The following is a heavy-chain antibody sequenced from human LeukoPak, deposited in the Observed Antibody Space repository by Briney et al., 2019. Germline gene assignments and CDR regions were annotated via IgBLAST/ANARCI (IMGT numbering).Heavy chain of an antibody. CDR2: IRKDGTYT. V-gene: IGHV3-74*01. CDR1: GFTFSNYW. J-gene: IGHJ4*02. CDR3: ARDFDMGSTPGDDFDY. Sequence: GGSLRLSCAASGFTFSNYWMHWVRQAPGEGLEWVSRIRKDGTYTSYEDFVKGRFTISRDNAKNTVYLQMNRLRNEDTADYYWARDFDMGSTPGDDFDYWGQGTLVTVSS. D-gene: IGHD3-9*01.